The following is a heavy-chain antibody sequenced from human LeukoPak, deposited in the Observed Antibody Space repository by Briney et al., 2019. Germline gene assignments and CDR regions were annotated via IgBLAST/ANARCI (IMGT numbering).Heavy chain of an antibody. V-gene: IGHV1-46*01. J-gene: IGHJ6*03. CDR2: INPSGGST. D-gene: IGHD2-2*01. CDR3: ARDLLVVVPAASFDSYYYYMDV. Sequence: ASVKVSCKASGYTFTSYYMHWVRQAPGQGLEWMGIINPSGGSTSYAQKFQGRVTMTRDMSTSTVYMELSSLRSGDTAVYYCARDLLVVVPAASFDSYYYYMDVWGKGTTVTVSS. CDR1: GYTFTSYY.